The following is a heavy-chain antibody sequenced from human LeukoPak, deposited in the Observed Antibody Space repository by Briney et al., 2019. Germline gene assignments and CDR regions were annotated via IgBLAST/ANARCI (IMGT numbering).Heavy chain of an antibody. Sequence: PGGSLRLSCAASGFTFSSYWMSWVRQAPGKGLEWVANIKQDGSEKYYVDSVKGRFTISRDNAKNSLYLQMNSLRAEDTAVYYCARGYGGSTGGFDYWGQGTLVTVSS. CDR1: GFTFSSYW. V-gene: IGHV3-7*01. CDR3: ARGYGGSTGGFDY. CDR2: IKQDGSEK. D-gene: IGHD4-23*01. J-gene: IGHJ4*02.